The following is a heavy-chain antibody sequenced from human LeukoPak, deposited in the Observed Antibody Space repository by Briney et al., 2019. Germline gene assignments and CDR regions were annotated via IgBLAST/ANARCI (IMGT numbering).Heavy chain of an antibody. J-gene: IGHJ4*02. D-gene: IGHD3-22*01. CDR3: AIRPAQRTSYYYSYYFDY. CDR1: GSNFGNYY. V-gene: IGHV3-7*01. Sequence: GGSLRLSCAASGSNFGNYYVSWVRQAPGKGLEWVANIKHDGNWKFYADSVKGRFTVSRDNAEKSVYLHMSSLRAEDTAVYYCAIRPAQRTSYYYSYYFDYWGQGTLVTVSS. CDR2: IKHDGNWK.